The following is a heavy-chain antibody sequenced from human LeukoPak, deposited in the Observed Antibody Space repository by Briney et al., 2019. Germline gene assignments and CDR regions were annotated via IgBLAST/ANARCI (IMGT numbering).Heavy chain of an antibody. CDR3: AREEGLVLDY. J-gene: IGHJ4*02. CDR1: GFTFSSYA. Sequence: HPGGSLRLSCAASGFTFSSYAMHWVRQAPGKGLEWVAVISYDGSNKYYADSVKGRFTISRDYSKNTLYLQMNSLRAEDTAVYYCAREEGLVLDYWGQGTLVTVSS. D-gene: IGHD2-8*02. V-gene: IGHV3-30-3*01. CDR2: ISYDGSNK.